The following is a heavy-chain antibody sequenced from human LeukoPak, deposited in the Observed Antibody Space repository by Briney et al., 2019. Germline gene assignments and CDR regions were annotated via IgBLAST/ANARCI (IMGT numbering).Heavy chain of an antibody. D-gene: IGHD1-26*01. CDR1: GFTVSSNY. J-gene: IGHJ4*02. Sequence: PGGSLRLSCAASGFTVSSNYMSWARQAPGKGLEWVSVIYSGGSTYYADSVKGRFTISRDNSKNTLYLQMNSLRAEDTAVYYCARGVGSGSRLRAGDYWGQGTLVTVSS. CDR3: ARGVGSGSRLRAGDY. V-gene: IGHV3-53*01. CDR2: IYSGGST.